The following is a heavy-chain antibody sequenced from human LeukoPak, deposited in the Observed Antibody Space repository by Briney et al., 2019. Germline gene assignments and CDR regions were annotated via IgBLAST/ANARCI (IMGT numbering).Heavy chain of an antibody. Sequence: GGSLRLPCAASGFTVSSNYMSWVRQAPGKGLEWVSVIYSGGSTYYADSAKGRFTISRDNSKNTLYLQMNSLRSDDTAVYYCARVGGYSYGYDYWGQGTLVTVSS. J-gene: IGHJ4*02. CDR3: ARVGGYSYGYDY. D-gene: IGHD5-18*01. CDR2: IYSGGST. CDR1: GFTVSSNY. V-gene: IGHV3-53*05.